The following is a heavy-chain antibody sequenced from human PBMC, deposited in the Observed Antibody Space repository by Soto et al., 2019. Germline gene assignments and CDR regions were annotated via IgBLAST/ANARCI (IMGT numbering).Heavy chain of an antibody. CDR3: ATEGYSYGYVVY. D-gene: IGHD5-18*01. J-gene: IGHJ4*02. CDR1: GGSISSSNW. V-gene: IGHV4-4*02. CDR2: IYHSGST. Sequence: QVQLQESGPGLVKPSGTLSLTCAVSGGSISSSNWWSWVRQPPGKGLEWIGQIYHSGSTHYNPSLKSRDTISVDKSKNQFSLKVSSVTAADTAVYYCATEGYSYGYVVYWGQGSLVTVSS.